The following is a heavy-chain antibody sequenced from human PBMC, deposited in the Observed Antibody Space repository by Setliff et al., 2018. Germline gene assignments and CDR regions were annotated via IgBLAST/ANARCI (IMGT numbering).Heavy chain of an antibody. Sequence: GGSLRLSCAASGFTFSTYWMTWVRQAPGKGLEWISATSSSGRSTYYADSVKGRFTISRDNSKNVLYLQMNSLKAEDTAIYYCAKYGSNWFGDIRWFDTWGQGTLVTVSS. CDR2: TSSSGRST. CDR1: GFTFSTYW. CDR3: AKYGSNWFGDIRWFDT. V-gene: IGHV3-23*01. D-gene: IGHD3-10*01. J-gene: IGHJ5*02.